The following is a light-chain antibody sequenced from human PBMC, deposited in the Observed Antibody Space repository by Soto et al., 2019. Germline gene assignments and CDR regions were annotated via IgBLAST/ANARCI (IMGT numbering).Light chain of an antibody. J-gene: IGKJ1*01. Sequence: DIQMTQSPSSLSASEGERVTITCRASQGISSNLNWFQQKPGKAPKLLIYAASILESGVPSRFSGSRSGTDFTLPISSLQPEEFETDYCQQRYSTPRTFGEGTKVEIK. CDR1: QGISSN. V-gene: IGKV1-39*01. CDR2: AAS. CDR3: QQRYSTPRT.